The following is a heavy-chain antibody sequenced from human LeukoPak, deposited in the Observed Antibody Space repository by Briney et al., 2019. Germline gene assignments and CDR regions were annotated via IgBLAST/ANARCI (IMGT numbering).Heavy chain of an antibody. D-gene: IGHD3-10*01. J-gene: IGHJ4*02. CDR3: KMVRGVSKYYFDY. CDR2: IIGSGGRT. Sequence: GGSLRLSCAASGFTFSSFSMSWVRQAPGKWLEWVSSIIGSGGRTYYADSVKGRFTISRDNSKNTLYLQMNSLRAEDTAVYYCKMVRGVSKYYFDYWGQGTLVTVSS. V-gene: IGHV3-23*01. CDR1: GFTFSSFS.